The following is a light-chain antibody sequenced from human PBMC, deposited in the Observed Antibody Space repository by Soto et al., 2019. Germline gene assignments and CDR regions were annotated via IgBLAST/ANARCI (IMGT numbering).Light chain of an antibody. CDR2: AAS. CDR1: QGISNY. Sequence: DIQMTQSPTSLSASVGDRVTITCRASQGISNYLAWYQQRPGKVPKLLIYAASTLPSGVPSRFSGSGSGTDFTLTISSLQPEDVATYYCQKYNSALVTFGGGTKVEIK. V-gene: IGKV1-27*01. J-gene: IGKJ4*01. CDR3: QKYNSALVT.